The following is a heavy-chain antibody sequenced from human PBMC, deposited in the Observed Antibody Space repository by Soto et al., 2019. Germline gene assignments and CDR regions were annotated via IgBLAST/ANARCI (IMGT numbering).Heavy chain of an antibody. V-gene: IGHV3-53*01. J-gene: IGHJ6*02. CDR1: GFTVSSNY. Sequence: GGSLRLSCAASGFTVSSNYMSWVRQAPGKGLEWVSVIYSGGSTYYADSVKGRFTISRDNSKNTLYLQMNSLRAEDTAVYYCAGLYYYDSSGYSLPRHYYYGMDVWGQGTTVTVSS. CDR2: IYSGGST. CDR3: AGLYYYDSSGYSLPRHYYYGMDV. D-gene: IGHD3-22*01.